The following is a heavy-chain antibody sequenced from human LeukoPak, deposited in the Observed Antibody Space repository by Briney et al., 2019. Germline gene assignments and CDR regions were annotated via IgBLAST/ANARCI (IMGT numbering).Heavy chain of an antibody. D-gene: IGHD4-17*01. CDR1: EFTFSSYG. Sequence: GGSLRLSCAASEFTFSSYGMHWVRQAPRKGLEWLAVISSEGSNKKYADSVKGRFTISRDNSKNMVYLEMNSLRADDTALYYCAKDLTASGDYYLDDWGQGTLVTVSS. V-gene: IGHV3-30*18. CDR2: ISSEGSNK. CDR3: AKDLTASGDYYLDD. J-gene: IGHJ4*02.